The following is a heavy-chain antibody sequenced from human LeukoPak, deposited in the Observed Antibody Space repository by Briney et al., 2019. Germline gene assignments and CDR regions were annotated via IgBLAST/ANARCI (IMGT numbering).Heavy chain of an antibody. CDR3: AKGPTDSCWEKLHD. Sequence: GGSLRLSCAASGFTVTTLAMTWVRQAPGKGLEWVSVIGESDGRTYYADSVKGRFTISRDESKNTLYLQMNRLRAEDTAVYYCAKGPTDSCWEKLHDWGQGTLVTVSS. CDR1: GFTVTTLA. V-gene: IGHV3-23*01. CDR2: IGESDGRT. J-gene: IGHJ4*02. D-gene: IGHD1-26*01.